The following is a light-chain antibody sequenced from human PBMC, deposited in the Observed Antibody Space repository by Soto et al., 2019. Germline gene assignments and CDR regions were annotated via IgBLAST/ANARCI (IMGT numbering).Light chain of an antibody. Sequence: TPSPATXSFSTRQRASCPWRDRPSVTKFLAWYHKKHGKDTXLXXXGALNRDTGIQARLSGSGSGKDFTLTISSIHHEDSGGYYCQQSKLGPPVTLGQGTTLEI. CDR2: GAL. J-gene: IGKJ5*01. CDR3: QQSKLGPPVT. CDR1: PSVTKF. V-gene: IGKV3-11*01.